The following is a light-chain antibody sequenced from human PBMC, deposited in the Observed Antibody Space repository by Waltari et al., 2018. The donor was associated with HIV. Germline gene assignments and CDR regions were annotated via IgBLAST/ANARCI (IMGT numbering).Light chain of an antibody. CDR2: KDS. CDR3: QSAGV. J-gene: IGLJ1*01. CDR1: ALPKQY. Sequence: SYVLTQPPSVSVSPGQTTRITCSGDALPKQYAYWYQQKPGQAPVLVIYKDSERPSGIPERFSGSNSGTTVTLTISGVQAEDEADYYCQSAGVFGTGTKVTVL. V-gene: IGLV3-25*03.